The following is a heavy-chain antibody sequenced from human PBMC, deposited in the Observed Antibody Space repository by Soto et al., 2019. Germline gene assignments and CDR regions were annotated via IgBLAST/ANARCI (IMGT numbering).Heavy chain of an antibody. Sequence: GGSLRLSCAASGFTFSDSAMHWVRQASGKGLEWVGRIRNKVNTYATAYAASVKGRFTISRDDSMNTTYLQMNSLKTEDTAVYYCTRRRDWTAMNPLDYWGQGTLVTVSS. D-gene: IGHD5-18*01. J-gene: IGHJ4*02. CDR2: IRNKVNTYAT. CDR3: TRRRDWTAMNPLDY. V-gene: IGHV3-73*01. CDR1: GFTFSDSA.